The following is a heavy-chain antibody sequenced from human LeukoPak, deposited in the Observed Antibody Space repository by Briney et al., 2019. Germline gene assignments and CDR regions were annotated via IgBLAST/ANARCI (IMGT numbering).Heavy chain of an antibody. CDR1: GGTFSSYA. V-gene: IGHV1-69*04. J-gene: IGHJ5*02. CDR3: ASSWQKENWFDP. CDR2: IIPILGIA. Sequence: GASVKVSCKASGGTFSSYAISWVRQAPGQGLEWMGRIIPILGIANYAQKFQGRVTITADKSTSTAYTELSSLRSEDTAVYYCASSWQKENWFDPWGQGTLVTVSS. D-gene: IGHD5-12*01.